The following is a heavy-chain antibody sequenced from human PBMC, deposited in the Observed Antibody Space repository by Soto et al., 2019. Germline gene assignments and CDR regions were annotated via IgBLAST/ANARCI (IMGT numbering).Heavy chain of an antibody. CDR2: IHYTGST. V-gene: IGHV4-59*01. J-gene: IGHJ5*02. CDR3: ARDLTISSTDGPLDP. CDR1: GGSMSRYY. D-gene: IGHD1-1*01. Sequence: SETLSLTCTVSGGSMSRYYWTWIRQPPGKGLEWIGNIHYTGSTNYNPSLKSRVTILLGTTTSQFSLKVSSVTAADTAVYYCARDLTISSTDGPLDPWGHGTLVTVS.